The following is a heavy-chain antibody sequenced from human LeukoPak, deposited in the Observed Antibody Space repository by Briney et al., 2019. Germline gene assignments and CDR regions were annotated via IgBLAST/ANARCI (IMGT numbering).Heavy chain of an antibody. CDR3: ARPRAAVGATIDY. D-gene: IGHD1-26*01. Sequence: GESLKISCKGSGYSFTSYWIGWVRQMPGKGLEWMGIIYPGDSDTRYSPPFQGQVTISADKSISTAYLQWNSLKASDTAIYYCARPRAAVGATIDYWGQGTLVTVSS. CDR1: GYSFTSYW. J-gene: IGHJ4*02. CDR2: IYPGDSDT. V-gene: IGHV5-51*01.